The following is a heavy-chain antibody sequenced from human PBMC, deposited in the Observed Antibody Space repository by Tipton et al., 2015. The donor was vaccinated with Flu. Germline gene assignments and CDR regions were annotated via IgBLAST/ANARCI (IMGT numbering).Heavy chain of an antibody. CDR1: GFSSDEYA. CDR2: IGWNSGSI. Sequence: SLRLSCAASGFSSDEYAMHWVRQAPGKGLEWVSGIGWNSGSIAYADTARGRFTISRDNPKNSLYLQMNSLRAEDTALYYCARDMSSGNKKYGMDVWGQGTTVTVSS. D-gene: IGHD1/OR15-1a*01. J-gene: IGHJ6*02. V-gene: IGHV3-9*02. CDR3: ARDMSSGNKKYGMDV.